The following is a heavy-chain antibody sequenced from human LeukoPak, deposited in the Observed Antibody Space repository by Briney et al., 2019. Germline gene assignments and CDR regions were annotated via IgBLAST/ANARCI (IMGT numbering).Heavy chain of an antibody. CDR3: AREDTAVVPAAMGENAFDL. Sequence: ASVKVSCKASGYTFTGYYMHWLRQAPGQGLEWMGWIDPNSDGTNYARQFQGRVTMTADTSISTAYIELSSLRSDDTAVYYCAREDTAVVPAAMGENAFDLWGQGTMFTVSS. D-gene: IGHD2-2*01. J-gene: IGHJ3*01. CDR2: IDPNSDGT. V-gene: IGHV1-2*02. CDR1: GYTFTGYY.